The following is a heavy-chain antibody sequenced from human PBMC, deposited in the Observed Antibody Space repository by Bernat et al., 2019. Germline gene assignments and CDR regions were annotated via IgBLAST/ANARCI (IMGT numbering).Heavy chain of an antibody. Sequence: QVQLQESGPGLVKPSETLSLTCTVSGGSISSYYWSWIRQPPGKGLEWIGEINHSGSTNYNPSLKSRVTISVDTSKNQFSLKLSSVTAADTAVYYCARVRGYYGSGIHSDYWGQGTLVTVSS. D-gene: IGHD3-10*01. CDR3: ARVRGYYGSGIHSDY. J-gene: IGHJ4*02. V-gene: IGHV4-34*01. CDR2: INHSGST. CDR1: GGSISSYY.